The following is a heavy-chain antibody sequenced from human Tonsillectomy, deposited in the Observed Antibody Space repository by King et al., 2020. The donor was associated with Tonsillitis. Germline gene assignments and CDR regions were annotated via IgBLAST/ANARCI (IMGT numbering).Heavy chain of an antibody. CDR2: MNPNSGNT. J-gene: IGHJ6*02. Sequence: VQLVESGAEVKKPGASVKVSCKASGYTFTSYDINWVRQATGQGLEWRGWMNPNSGNTGYSQKFQGRVTMTRNTSISIAYMERSSLRSEDTAVYYCARGSSSSSGKYYYYYSMDVWGQGTTVTVSS. D-gene: IGHD6-6*01. CDR3: ARGSSSSSGKYYYYYSMDV. V-gene: IGHV1-8*01. CDR1: GYTFTSYD.